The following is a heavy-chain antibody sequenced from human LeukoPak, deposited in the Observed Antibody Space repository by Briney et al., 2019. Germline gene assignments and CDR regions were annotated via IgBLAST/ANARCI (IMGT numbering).Heavy chain of an antibody. CDR2: IYYGGST. J-gene: IGHJ3*02. CDR3: ARDGSGYDLIWSHDAFDI. D-gene: IGHD5-12*01. Sequence: SETLSLTCTVSGGSISSSSYYWSWIRQPPGKGLEWIGYIYYGGSTNYNPSLNSRVTISVDTSKNQFSLKLSSVTAADTAVYYCARDGSGYDLIWSHDAFDIWGQGTMVTVSS. CDR1: GGSISSSSYY. V-gene: IGHV4-61*01.